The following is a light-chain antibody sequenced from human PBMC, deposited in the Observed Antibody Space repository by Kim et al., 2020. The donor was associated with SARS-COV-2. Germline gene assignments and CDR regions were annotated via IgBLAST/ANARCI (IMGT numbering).Light chain of an antibody. J-gene: IGKJ5*01. CDR2: DAS. CDR1: QSVGIK. CDR3: QQYHKWHGIT. Sequence: EIVMTQSPATLSVSPGEIATLSCRASQSVGIKLAWYQQKPGQAPRLLIYDASTRETGIPGRFSGSGSGTEFTLTIGSLQSEDFALYYCQQYHKWHGITCGQGTRLEIK. V-gene: IGKV3-15*01.